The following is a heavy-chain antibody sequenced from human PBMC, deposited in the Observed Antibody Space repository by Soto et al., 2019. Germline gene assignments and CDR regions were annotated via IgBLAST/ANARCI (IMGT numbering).Heavy chain of an antibody. D-gene: IGHD5-18*01. CDR2: INARNGNT. CDR1: GYPFTSYA. CDR3: ASRGYSYGYQDY. V-gene: IGHV1-3*01. Sequence: ASVKVSFNACGYPFTSYAIHLDRQAPGQRLEWMGWINARNGNTKYSQKFQGRVTITRDTSASTAYMELSSLRSEDTAVYYCASRGYSYGYQDYWGQGTLVTVSS. J-gene: IGHJ4*02.